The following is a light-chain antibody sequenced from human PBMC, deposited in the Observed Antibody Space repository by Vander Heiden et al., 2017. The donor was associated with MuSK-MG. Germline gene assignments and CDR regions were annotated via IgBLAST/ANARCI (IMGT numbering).Light chain of an antibody. Sequence: EIVLTQSPGTLTLSPGERATLSCRASQSVSSSYLDWYQQKPGQAPRLLIYGASSRANGIPDRFSGSGSGTDFTLTSSRREPEDFAVYYGQQDSSSPTFGGGTKVEIK. J-gene: IGKJ4*02. CDR3: QQDSSSPT. V-gene: IGKV3-20*01. CDR1: QSVSSSY. CDR2: GAS.